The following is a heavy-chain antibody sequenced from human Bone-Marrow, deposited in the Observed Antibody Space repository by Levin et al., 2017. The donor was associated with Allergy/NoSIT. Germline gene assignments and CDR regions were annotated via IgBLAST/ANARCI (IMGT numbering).Heavy chain of an antibody. J-gene: IGHJ6*02. CDR3: ARAAEAAGRGGMDV. CDR2: ITTTSNYI. Sequence: TGGSLRLSCATSGFPFSTYGMAWVRQAPGKGLEWVASITTTSNYIHYADSVKGRFTISRDNANNSLSLQMNRLRGEDTAVYYCARAAEAAGRGGMDVWGQGATVTVSS. D-gene: IGHD6-13*01. V-gene: IGHV3-21*01. CDR1: GFPFSTYG.